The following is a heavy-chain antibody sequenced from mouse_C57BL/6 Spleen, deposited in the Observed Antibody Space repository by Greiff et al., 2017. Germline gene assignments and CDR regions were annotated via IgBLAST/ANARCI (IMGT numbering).Heavy chain of an antibody. CDR2: IWSDGST. D-gene: IGHD2-5*01. Sequence: VKLVESGPGLVAPSQSLSITCTVSGFSLTSYGVHWVRQPPGKGLEWLVVIWSDGSTTYNSALKSRLSISKDNSKSQVFLKMNSLQTDDTAMYYCARQRDSNYPYYYAMDYWGQGTSVTVSS. V-gene: IGHV2-6-1*01. J-gene: IGHJ4*01. CDR1: GFSLTSYG. CDR3: ARQRDSNYPYYYAMDY.